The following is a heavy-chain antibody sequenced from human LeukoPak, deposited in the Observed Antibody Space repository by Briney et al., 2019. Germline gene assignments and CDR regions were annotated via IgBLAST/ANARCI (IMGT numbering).Heavy chain of an antibody. CDR2: MNPNSGNT. D-gene: IGHD3-3*01. Sequence: GASVKVSCKASGYTFTSYDINWVRQATGQGLEWMGWMNPNSGNTGYAQKFLGRVTMTRNTSISTAYMELSSLRSEDTAVYYCASGRTTDFWSGYYLNYYYYGMDVWGQGTTVTVSS. CDR3: ASGRTTDFWSGYYLNYYYYGMDV. J-gene: IGHJ6*02. V-gene: IGHV1-8*01. CDR1: GYTFTSYD.